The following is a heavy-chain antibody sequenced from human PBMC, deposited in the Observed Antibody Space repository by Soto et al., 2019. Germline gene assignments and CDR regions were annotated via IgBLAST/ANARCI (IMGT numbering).Heavy chain of an antibody. D-gene: IGHD1-7*01. V-gene: IGHV3-33*01. CDR2: IWYDGSNK. CDR3: ARCGITGTTYYYSGMDV. CDR1: GFTFSSYG. Sequence: PGGSLRLSCAASGFTFSSYGMHWVRQAPGKGLEWVAVIWYDGSNKYYADSVKGRFTISRDNSKNTLYLQMNSLRAEDTAVYYCARCGITGTTYYYSGMDVWGQGTTVIVSS. J-gene: IGHJ6*02.